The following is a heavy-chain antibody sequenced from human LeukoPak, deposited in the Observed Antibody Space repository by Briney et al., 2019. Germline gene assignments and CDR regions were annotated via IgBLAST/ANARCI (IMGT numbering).Heavy chain of an antibody. CDR1: GFTFSSYG. J-gene: IGHJ4*02. V-gene: IGHV3-30*02. Sequence: GGSLRLSCAASGFTFSSYGMHWVRQAPGKGLEWVAFIRYDGSNKYYAESVKGRFTISGDNSKYTVYLQMNSLRAEDTAVYYRAKDFLKSITLIRGVRSWVGYFDYWGQGTLVTVSS. D-gene: IGHD3-10*01. CDR3: AKDFLKSITLIRGVRSWVGYFDY. CDR2: IRYDGSNK.